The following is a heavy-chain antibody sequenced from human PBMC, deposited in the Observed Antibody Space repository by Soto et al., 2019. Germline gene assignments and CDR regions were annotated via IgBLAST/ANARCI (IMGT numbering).Heavy chain of an antibody. CDR1: GGTFSSYT. V-gene: IGHV1-69*02. Sequence: VKVSCKASGGTFSSYTISWVRQAPGQGLEWMGRIIPILGIANYAQKFQGRVTITADKSTSTAYMELSSLRSEDTAVYYCARGDNWNDGLGHAFDIWGQGTMVTVSS. CDR3: ARGDNWNDGLGHAFDI. D-gene: IGHD1-1*01. J-gene: IGHJ3*02. CDR2: IIPILGIA.